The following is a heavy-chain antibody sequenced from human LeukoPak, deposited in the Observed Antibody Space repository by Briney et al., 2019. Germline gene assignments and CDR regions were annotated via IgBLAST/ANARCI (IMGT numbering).Heavy chain of an antibody. CDR2: IFPSGSA. CDR3: ARRNHYFYYMDV. Sequence: SETLSLTCTVSGGSINSYYWSWIRQSPVKGLEWIGYIFPSGSAFYNPSLESRVIISLDTSENQFSLTLSSVTAADTAVYYCARRNHYFYYMDVWGKGTTVTVSS. J-gene: IGHJ6*03. V-gene: IGHV4-4*09. CDR1: GGSINSYY.